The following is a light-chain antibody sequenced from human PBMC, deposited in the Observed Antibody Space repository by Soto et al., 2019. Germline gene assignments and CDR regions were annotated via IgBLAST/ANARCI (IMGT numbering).Light chain of an antibody. Sequence: EIVLTQSPGTMSLSPGERATLSCRASQSVSSSYLAWYQQKPGQAPRLLIYGASSRATGIPDRFSGSGSGTDFTFTISRLAPEDFAVYYCHQYDSSPLTFGGGTKVEIK. V-gene: IGKV3-20*01. CDR1: QSVSSSY. CDR2: GAS. J-gene: IGKJ4*01. CDR3: HQYDSSPLT.